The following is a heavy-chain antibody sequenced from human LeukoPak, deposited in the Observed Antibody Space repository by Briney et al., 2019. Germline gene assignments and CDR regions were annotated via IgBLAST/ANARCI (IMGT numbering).Heavy chain of an antibody. CDR1: GGSFSGYY. V-gene: IGHV4-34*01. D-gene: IGHD3-22*01. CDR2: INHSGST. J-gene: IGHJ4*02. CDR3: ARTESPTYYYDSSGYPLPYFDY. Sequence: PSETLSLTCAVYGGSFSGYYWSWIRQPPGKGLEWIGEINHSGSTNYNPSLKSRVTISVDTSKNQFSLKLSSVTAADTAVYYCARTESPTYYYDSSGYPLPYFDYWGQGTWSPSPQ.